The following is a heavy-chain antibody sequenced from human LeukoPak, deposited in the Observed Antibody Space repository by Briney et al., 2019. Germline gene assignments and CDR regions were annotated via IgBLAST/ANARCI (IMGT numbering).Heavy chain of an antibody. V-gene: IGHV1-2*02. D-gene: IGHD3-22*01. J-gene: IGHJ5*01. CDR2: INPNSGDT. CDR1: GYTFTSYY. Sequence: ASVKVSCKASGYTFTSYYMHWVRQAPGQGLEWMGWINPNSGDTNSAQKFEGRVTMTRDTSISTTYMELSRLKSDDTAVYYCARSDGFSGYSSLGDSWGQGTLVTVSS. CDR3: ARSDGFSGYSSLGDS.